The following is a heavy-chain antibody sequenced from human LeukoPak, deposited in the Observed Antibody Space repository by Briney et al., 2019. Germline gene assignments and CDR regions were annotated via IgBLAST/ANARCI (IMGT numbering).Heavy chain of an antibody. Sequence: PSETLSLTCTVSDEVITSNNWWSWVRQSPGKGLEWIGEIFHSGTTRYKASLESRVTMLLDKSKNQFSLRLNSVTAADTAVYFCARLRLSGGSFSVGWFDPXXXXIQVTVSS. D-gene: IGHD1-26*01. CDR2: IFHSGTT. V-gene: IGHV4-4*02. CDR1: DEVITSNNW. J-gene: IGHJ5*02. CDR3: ARLRLSGGSFSVGWFDP.